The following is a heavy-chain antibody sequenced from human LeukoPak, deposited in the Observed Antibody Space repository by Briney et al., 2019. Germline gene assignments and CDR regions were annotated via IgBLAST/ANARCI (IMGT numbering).Heavy chain of an antibody. J-gene: IGHJ4*02. CDR1: GYTFTSYG. CDR2: ISAYNGNT. CDR3: ARSYYYDSSGYFDY. V-gene: IGHV1-18*01. D-gene: IGHD3-22*01. Sequence: ASVKVSCKASGYTFTSYGISWVRQAPGQGLEWMGWISAYNGNTNYAQKLQGRVTMTTDTSTSTAYMELRSLRSDDTAVYYCARSYYYDSSGYFDYWGQGTLVTVSS.